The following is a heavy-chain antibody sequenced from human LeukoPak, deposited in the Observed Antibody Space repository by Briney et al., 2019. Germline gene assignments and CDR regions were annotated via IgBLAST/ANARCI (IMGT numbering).Heavy chain of an antibody. V-gene: IGHV3-7*01. Sequence: GGSLRLSCAASGFTFSNVWMAWVRQAPGKGLEWVANINQDGSTKQYVDSVRGRFAISRDNAKNSLYLQMNSLTAEDTGLYHCARDMKGNLDYWGQGTLVTVSS. J-gene: IGHJ4*02. CDR3: ARDMKGNLDY. D-gene: IGHD1-14*01. CDR1: GFTFSNVW. CDR2: INQDGSTK.